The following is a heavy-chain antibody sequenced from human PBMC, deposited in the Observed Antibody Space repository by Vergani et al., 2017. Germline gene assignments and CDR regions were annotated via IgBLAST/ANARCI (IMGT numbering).Heavy chain of an antibody. CDR2: IYHSGST. J-gene: IGHJ1*01. CDR1: GYSISSGYY. Sequence: QVQLQESGPGLVKPSVTLSLTCTVSGYSISSGYYWGWIRQPPGKGLEWIGSIYHSGSTYYNPSLKSRVTISVDTSKNQFSLKLSSVTAADTAVYYCARATTGITMIVVETGFQHWGQGTLVTVSS. V-gene: IGHV4-38-2*02. CDR3: ARATTGITMIVVETGFQH. D-gene: IGHD3-22*01.